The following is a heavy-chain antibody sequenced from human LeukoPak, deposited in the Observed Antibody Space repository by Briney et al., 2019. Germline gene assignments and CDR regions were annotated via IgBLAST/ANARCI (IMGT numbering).Heavy chain of an antibody. CDR2: IYYSGST. Sequence: SETLSLTCTVSGGSISSYYWSWIRQPPGKGLERIGYIYYSGSTNYNPSLKSRVTISVDTSKNQFSLKLSSVTAADTAVYYCARLRITMVRGVDPYYYYGMDVWGQGTTVTVSS. D-gene: IGHD3-10*01. CDR1: GGSISSYY. J-gene: IGHJ6*02. CDR3: ARLRITMVRGVDPYYYYGMDV. V-gene: IGHV4-59*08.